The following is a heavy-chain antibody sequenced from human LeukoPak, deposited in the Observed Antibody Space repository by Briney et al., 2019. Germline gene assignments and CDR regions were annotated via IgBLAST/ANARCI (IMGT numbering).Heavy chain of an antibody. CDR2: IYYSGST. CDR3: ARDLVTVIKGFDI. J-gene: IGHJ3*02. CDR1: SGSISSSTYY. D-gene: IGHD4-17*01. V-gene: IGHV4-39*07. Sequence: SETLSLTCTVSSGSISSSTYYWGWIRQPPGKGLEWIGSIYYSGSTYYNPSLKSRVTISIETSKHQFSLQLSSVTAADTAVSYCARDLVTVIKGFDIWGQGTMVSVSS.